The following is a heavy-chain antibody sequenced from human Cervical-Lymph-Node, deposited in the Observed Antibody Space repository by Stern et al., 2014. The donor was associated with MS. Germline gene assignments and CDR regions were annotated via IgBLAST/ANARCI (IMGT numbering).Heavy chain of an antibody. CDR3: VRTWRENAFDS. V-gene: IGHV3-48*02. Sequence: EVQLVESGGNLGQPGGSLRLSCAASGFNLRDYSMSWVRQAPGKGLEWVSFVSNTGTAIYYADSVKGRVTISSDMARNSLYLPLNSLRDEDTAVYYCVRTWRENAFDSWGQGILVTVSS. J-gene: IGHJ4*02. CDR1: GFNLRDYS. CDR2: VSNTGTAI. D-gene: IGHD5-24*01.